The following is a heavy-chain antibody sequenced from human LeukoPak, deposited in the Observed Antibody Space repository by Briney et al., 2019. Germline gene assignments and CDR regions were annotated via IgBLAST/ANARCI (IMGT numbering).Heavy chain of an antibody. CDR1: GYTFTSYY. D-gene: IGHD2-15*01. CDR3: ARAHTDPHDIVSSDLVAHAFDI. J-gene: IGHJ3*02. V-gene: IGHV1-46*01. CDR2: INPGGGST. Sequence: GASVKVSCKASGYTFTSYYMHWVRQAPGQGLEWMGMINPGGGSTTYAQKFQGRVTITADKSTSTAYMELSSLRSEDTAVYYCARAHTDPHDIVSSDLVAHAFDIWGQGTMVTVSS.